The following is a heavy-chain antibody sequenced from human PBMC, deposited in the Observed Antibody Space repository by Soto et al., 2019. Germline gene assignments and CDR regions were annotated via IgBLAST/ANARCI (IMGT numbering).Heavy chain of an antibody. D-gene: IGHD2-21*02. CDR1: GGTFSSYA. CDR2: IIPIFGTA. V-gene: IGHV1-69*06. J-gene: IGHJ4*02. Sequence: QVQLVQSGAEVKKPGSSVKVSCKASGGTFSSYAISWVRQAPGQGLEWMGGIIPIFGTANYAQKFQGRVTIPADKSTGTAYMEWSSLRSEETAVYYCARVGEEYCGGDCYSALDYWAREPWSPSPQ. CDR3: ARVGEEYCGGDCYSALDY.